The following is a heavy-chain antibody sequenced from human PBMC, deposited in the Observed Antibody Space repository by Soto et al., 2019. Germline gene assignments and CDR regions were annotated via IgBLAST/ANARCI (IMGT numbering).Heavy chain of an antibody. Sequence: QVQLVQSGAEVKKPGSSVKVSCKASGGTFSSYGVSWVRQAPEQGLEWMGGIIPLFGTTNYAQMFQGRVTITADESTSTDYMELSRLRSEDTAVYYCARDRGSGWFRDAFDIWGQGTMVTVSS. J-gene: IGHJ3*02. CDR2: IIPLFGTT. CDR1: GGTFSSYG. V-gene: IGHV1-69*01. CDR3: ARDRGSGWFRDAFDI. D-gene: IGHD6-19*01.